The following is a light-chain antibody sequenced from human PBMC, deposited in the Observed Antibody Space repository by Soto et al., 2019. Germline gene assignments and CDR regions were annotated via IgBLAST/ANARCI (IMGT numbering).Light chain of an antibody. J-gene: IGKJ3*01. CDR2: AAS. CDR3: QQSYSTPFT. Sequence: DIQMTQSPSSLSASVGDRVTITCRAGQSISSYLNWYQQKPGKAPKLLIYAASSLQRGVPSRFSGSGPETDFTLTISRLQPEDFATYYCQQSYSTPFTFGPGTKVDIK. CDR1: QSISSY. V-gene: IGKV1-39*01.